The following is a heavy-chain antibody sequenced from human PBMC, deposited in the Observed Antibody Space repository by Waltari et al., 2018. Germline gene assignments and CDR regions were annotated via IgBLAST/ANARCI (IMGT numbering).Heavy chain of an antibody. CDR1: GFTFRSYA. CDR3: AKNLLSSGSYDGGNH. Sequence: EVHLVESGGGLVQPGGSLTLSCEASGFTFRSYAMNWVRQAPGKGLGWVSLISAAGDSAYYIDSVKGRFTGSRDNSKNTLYLQINSLRVEDTAIYYCAKNLLSSGSYDGGNHWGQGTLVTVSS. CDR2: ISAAGDSA. D-gene: IGHD3-10*01. J-gene: IGHJ5*02. V-gene: IGHV3-23*04.